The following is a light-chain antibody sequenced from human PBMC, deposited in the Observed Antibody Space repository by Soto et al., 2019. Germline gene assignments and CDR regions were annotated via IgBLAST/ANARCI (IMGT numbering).Light chain of an antibody. V-gene: IGKV1-27*01. CDR3: QKYNSALGSYT. CDR1: QGISNY. CDR2: AAS. J-gene: IGKJ2*01. Sequence: DIQMTQSPSSLSASVGDRVTITCRASQGISNYLAWYQQKPGKVPKLLIYAASTLQSGVPSRFSGSGSGTDFTLTISSLQPEDVATYYCQKYNSALGSYTFCQGTKLEIK.